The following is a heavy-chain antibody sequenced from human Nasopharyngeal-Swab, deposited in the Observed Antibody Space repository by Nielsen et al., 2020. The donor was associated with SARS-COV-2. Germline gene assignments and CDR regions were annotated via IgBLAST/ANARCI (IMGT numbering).Heavy chain of an antibody. CDR2: IYHGGST. D-gene: IGHD5-18*01. CDR3: ARELSNTPKYNWFDP. J-gene: IGHJ5*02. Sequence: SETLSLTCTVSGYSISSGYYWAWIRQPPGKGLEWIGSIYHGGSTYYTPSLESRVTISVDTSNNHFSLKLTSVTAEDTAVYYCARELSNTPKYNWFDPWGQGTLVTVSS. CDR1: GYSISSGYY. V-gene: IGHV4-38-2*02.